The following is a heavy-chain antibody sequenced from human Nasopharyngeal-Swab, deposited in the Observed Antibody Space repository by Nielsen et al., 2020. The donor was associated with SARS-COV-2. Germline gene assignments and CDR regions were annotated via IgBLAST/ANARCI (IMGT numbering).Heavy chain of an antibody. CDR3: TGTMVQGV. CDR2: IRSKANSYAT. Sequence: GESLKVSCAASGFTFSGSAMHWVRQASGKGLEWVGRIRSKANSYATAYAASVKGRFTISRDDSKNTAYLQMNSLKTGDTAVYYCTGTMVQGVWGQGTLVTVSS. V-gene: IGHV3-73*01. CDR1: GFTFSGSA. D-gene: IGHD3-10*01. J-gene: IGHJ4*02.